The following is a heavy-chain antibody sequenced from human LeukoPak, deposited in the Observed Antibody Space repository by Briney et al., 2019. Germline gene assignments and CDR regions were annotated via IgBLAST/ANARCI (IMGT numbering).Heavy chain of an antibody. V-gene: IGHV3-53*01. CDR1: GFTVSNNY. Sequence: GGSLRLSCAASGFTVSNNYMSWVRQAPGKGLEWVSVIYSGGGTYYADSVKGRFTISKDNSKNTLYLQMSSLRVEDTALYYCARGVGQDAFDIWGQGTMVTVPS. J-gene: IGHJ3*02. CDR2: IYSGGGT. D-gene: IGHD1-26*01. CDR3: ARGVGQDAFDI.